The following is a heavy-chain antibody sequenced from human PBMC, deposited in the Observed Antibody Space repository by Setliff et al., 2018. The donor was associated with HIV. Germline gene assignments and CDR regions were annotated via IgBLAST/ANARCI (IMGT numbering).Heavy chain of an antibody. Sequence: PGGSLRLSCAASGFTFQNYAMTWVRQVPGEGLEWVSSIGGSDRDINYANFVKGRFTISRDNAKNTLYLQLNSLRVEDTAVYYCVRAIQGAYDFWGRGTLVTVSS. J-gene: IGHJ4*01. D-gene: IGHD2-21*01. CDR1: GFTFQNYA. CDR3: VRAIQGAYDF. V-gene: IGHV3-23*01. CDR2: IGGSDRDI.